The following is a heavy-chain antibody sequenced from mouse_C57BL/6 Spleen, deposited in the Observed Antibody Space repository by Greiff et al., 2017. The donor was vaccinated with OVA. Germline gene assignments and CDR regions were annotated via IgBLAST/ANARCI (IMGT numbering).Heavy chain of an antibody. D-gene: IGHD1-1*01. V-gene: IGHV14-2*01. CDR2: IDPEDGET. J-gene: IGHJ3*01. CDR1: GFNIKDYY. CDR3: AHYYGSSYWFAY. Sequence: VQLKESGAELVKPGASVKLSCTASGFNIKDYYMHWVKQRTEQGLEWIGRIDPEDGETKYAPKFQGKATITADTSSNTAYLQLSSLTSEDTAVYYCAHYYGSSYWFAYWGQGTLVTVSA.